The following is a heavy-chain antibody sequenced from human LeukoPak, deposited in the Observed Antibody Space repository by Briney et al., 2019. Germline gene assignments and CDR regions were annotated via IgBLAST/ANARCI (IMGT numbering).Heavy chain of an antibody. J-gene: IGHJ4*02. Sequence: GGSLRLSCAASGFTFSSYGMHWVRQAPGKGLEWVAVIWYDGSNKYYADSVKGRFTISRDNSKNTLYLQMNSLRAEDTAVYYCARDLAIVGAAYFDYWGQGTLVTVSS. CDR1: GFTFSSYG. V-gene: IGHV3-33*01. CDR2: IWYDGSNK. D-gene: IGHD1-26*01. CDR3: ARDLAIVGAAYFDY.